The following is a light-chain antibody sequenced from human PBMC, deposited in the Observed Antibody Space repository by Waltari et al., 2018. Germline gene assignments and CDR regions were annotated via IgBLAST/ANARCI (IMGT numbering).Light chain of an antibody. CDR1: SSNIGGNP. V-gene: IGLV1-44*01. J-gene: IGLJ1*01. Sequence: QSVLTQPPSASGTPGQRVTISCSGSSSNIGGNPVNWYQQLPGTAPKVLIYSNKRRPSGVPDRFSGSKSGTSASLAISGLQSEDEADYYCAAWDDSLNGYVFGTGTKVTVL. CDR3: AAWDDSLNGYV. CDR2: SNK.